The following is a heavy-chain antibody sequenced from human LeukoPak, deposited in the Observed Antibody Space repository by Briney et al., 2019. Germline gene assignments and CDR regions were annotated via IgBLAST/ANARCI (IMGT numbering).Heavy chain of an antibody. Sequence: GGSLRLSCAASGFTFSSYWMSWVRQAPGKGLEWVANIKQDGSEKYYVDSVKGRFTISRDNAKNSLYLQMNSLRAEDTAVYYYARAQTYYDYVWGSYRYQGFDYWGQGTLVTVSS. CDR2: IKQDGSEK. CDR1: GFTFSSYW. J-gene: IGHJ4*02. CDR3: ARAQTYYDYVWGSYRYQGFDY. V-gene: IGHV3-7*01. D-gene: IGHD3-16*02.